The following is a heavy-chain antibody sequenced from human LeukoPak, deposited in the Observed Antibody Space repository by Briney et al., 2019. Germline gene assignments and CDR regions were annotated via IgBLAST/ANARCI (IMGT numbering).Heavy chain of an antibody. J-gene: IGHJ4*02. D-gene: IGHD3-3*01. V-gene: IGHV1-69*13. CDR2: IIPIFGTA. CDR3: ARAGSSYDFWSGYYPVGLDY. CDR1: GGTFSSYA. Sequence: SVKVSCKASGGTFSSYAISWVRQAPGQGLEWMGGIIPIFGTANYAQKFQGRVTITADESTSTAYMELSSLRSEDTAVYYCARAGSSYDFWSGYYPVGLDYWGQGTLVTVSS.